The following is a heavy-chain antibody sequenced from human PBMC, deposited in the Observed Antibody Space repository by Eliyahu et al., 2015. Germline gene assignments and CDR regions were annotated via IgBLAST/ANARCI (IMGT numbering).Heavy chain of an antibody. Sequence: SLKSRVTMSVDTSKNQFSLKLSSVTAADTAVYYCARVPPARGYSGYGYSDYWGQGTLVSVSS. CDR3: ARVPPARGYSGYGYSDY. J-gene: IGHJ4*02. V-gene: IGHV4-4*07. D-gene: IGHD5-12*01.